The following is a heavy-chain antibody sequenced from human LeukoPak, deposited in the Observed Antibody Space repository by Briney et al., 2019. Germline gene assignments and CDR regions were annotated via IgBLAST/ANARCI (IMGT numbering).Heavy chain of an antibody. Sequence: PGGSLRLSCAASGFTFSSYGMHWVRQAPGKGLEWVAFIRYDGSNKYYADSVKGRFTISRDNSKNTLYLQMNSLRAEDTAVYYCAKDQYYGLGSVQAVDYWGQGTLVTVSS. CDR3: AKDQYYGLGSVQAVDY. D-gene: IGHD3-10*01. CDR1: GFTFSSYG. J-gene: IGHJ4*02. CDR2: IRYDGSNK. V-gene: IGHV3-30*02.